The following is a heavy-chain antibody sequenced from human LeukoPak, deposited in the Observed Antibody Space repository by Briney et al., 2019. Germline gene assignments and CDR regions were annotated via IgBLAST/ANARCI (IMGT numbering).Heavy chain of an antibody. CDR2: IYYSGST. V-gene: IGHV4-39*07. CDR1: GGSISSSSYY. J-gene: IGHJ4*02. Sequence: SETLSLTCTVSGGSISSSSYYWGWIRQPPGKGLEWIGNIYYSGSTYYNASLKSRVTISVDTSKNHFSLKLSSVTAADTAVYYCASFLTTYDLKIDYWGQGTLVTVSS. D-gene: IGHD5-12*01. CDR3: ASFLTTYDLKIDY.